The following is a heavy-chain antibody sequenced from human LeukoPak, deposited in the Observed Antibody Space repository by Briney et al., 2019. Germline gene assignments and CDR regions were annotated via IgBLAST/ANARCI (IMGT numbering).Heavy chain of an antibody. J-gene: IGHJ4*02. D-gene: IGHD3-22*01. V-gene: IGHV3-33*06. Sequence: GGSLRLSCAASGFTFSSYGMHWVRQAPGKGLECVAVIWYDGSNKYYADSVKGRFTISRDNSKNTLYLQMNSLRAEDTAVYYCAKDDEYYDSSGYSDYWGQGTLVTVSS. CDR3: AKDDEYYDSSGYSDY. CDR1: GFTFSSYG. CDR2: IWYDGSNK.